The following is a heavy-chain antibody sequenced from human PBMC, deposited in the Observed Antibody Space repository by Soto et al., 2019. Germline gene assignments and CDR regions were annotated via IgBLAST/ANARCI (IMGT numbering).Heavy chain of an antibody. CDR1: GGSISGSYYY. J-gene: IGHJ4*02. CDR2: VFYTGFT. Sequence: QLQLQEAGPGLVKPSETLSLTCAVSGGSISGSYYYWAWLRQSPGKGPEWIGSVFYTGFTSYNPSLESRVSVSVYTSKSQFSLKLSAVTAADTAVYYCATSQKGYNWNYFDHWGQGVLVTVSS. D-gene: IGHD1-20*01. V-gene: IGHV4-39*01. CDR3: ATSQKGYNWNYFDH.